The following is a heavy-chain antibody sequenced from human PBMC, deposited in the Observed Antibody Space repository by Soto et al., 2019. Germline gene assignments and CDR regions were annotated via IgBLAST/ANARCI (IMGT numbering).Heavy chain of an antibody. CDR2: IDPSDSCT. D-gene: IGHD6-13*01. V-gene: IGHV5-10-1*01. CDR3: ATFSSSWSYYYYGMDV. Sequence: SLKISYKGSGYSFTSYWISWVRQMPGKGLEWMGRIDPSDSCTNYSPSFQGHVTISADKSISTAYLQWSSLKASDTAMYYCATFSSSWSYYYYGMDVWGQGTTVTVSS. J-gene: IGHJ6*02. CDR1: GYSFTSYW.